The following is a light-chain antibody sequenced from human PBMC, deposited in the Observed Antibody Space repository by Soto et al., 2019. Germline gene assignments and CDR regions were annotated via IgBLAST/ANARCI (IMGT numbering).Light chain of an antibody. CDR1: SSDVGDYNY. J-gene: IGLJ1*01. V-gene: IGLV2-14*03. CDR2: DVS. Sequence: QPVLTQPASVSGSPGQSITISCTGTSSDVGDYNYVSWFQQHPGKAPKLMIYDVSNRPSGVSNRFSGSKSGNTASLTISGLQAEDEADYYCSSYASSSTLDVFGTGTKLTVL. CDR3: SSYASSSTLDV.